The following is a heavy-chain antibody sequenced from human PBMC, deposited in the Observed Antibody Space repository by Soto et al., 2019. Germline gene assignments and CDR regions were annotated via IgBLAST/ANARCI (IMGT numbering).Heavy chain of an antibody. CDR3: ARDPGGPDAFDI. CDR1: GGSISRGGYY. Sequence: SETLSLTCTVSGGSISRGGYYWSWIRQHPGKGLEWIGYIYYSGSTYYNPSLKSRVTISVDTSKNQFSLKLSSVTAADTAVYYCARDPGGPDAFDIWGQGTMVTVSS. CDR2: IYYSGST. J-gene: IGHJ3*02. D-gene: IGHD2-15*01. V-gene: IGHV4-31*03.